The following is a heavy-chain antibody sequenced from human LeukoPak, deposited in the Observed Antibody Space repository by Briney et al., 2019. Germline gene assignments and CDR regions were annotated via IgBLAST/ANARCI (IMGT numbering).Heavy chain of an antibody. CDR1: GGSFSGYY. CDR3: ARGSSGWYRGPNDY. V-gene: IGHV4-34*01. D-gene: IGHD6-19*01. Sequence: SETLSLTCAVYGGSFSGYYWSWIRQPPGKGLEWIGEINHSGSTNYNPSLKSRVTISVDTSKNQFSLKLSSVTAADTAVYYCARGSSGWYRGPNDYWGQGTLVTVSS. CDR2: INHSGST. J-gene: IGHJ4*02.